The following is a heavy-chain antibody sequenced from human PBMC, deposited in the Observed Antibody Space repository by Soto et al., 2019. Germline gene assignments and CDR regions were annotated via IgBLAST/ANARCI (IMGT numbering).Heavy chain of an antibody. D-gene: IGHD3-3*01. J-gene: IGHJ4*02. CDR2: IYNGVST. CDR3: ARAPVGLDTISYFDY. Sequence: TLSPTFTVSGDSVSSVGLHWAWLRRPSVKGLDCIGYIYNGVSTYYRPSLESRMHMSLDATRNHYSLRLTSLTAADTAVYFCARAPVGLDTISYFDYWGQGKLVAVTS. V-gene: IGHV4-30-4*01. CDR1: GDSVSSVGLH.